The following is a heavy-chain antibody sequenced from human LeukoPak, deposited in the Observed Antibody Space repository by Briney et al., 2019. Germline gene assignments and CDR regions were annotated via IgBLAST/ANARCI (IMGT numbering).Heavy chain of an antibody. CDR3: ASTPRPGDPVDYGMDV. CDR2: IIPIFGIA. V-gene: IGHV1-69*04. CDR1: GGTFSSYA. J-gene: IGHJ6*02. Sequence: GSSVKVSCKASGGTFSSYAISWVRQAPGQGLEWMGRIIPIFGIANYAQKFQGRVTITVDKSTSTAYMELSSLRSEDTAVYHCASTPRPGDPVDYGMDVWGQGTTVTVSS.